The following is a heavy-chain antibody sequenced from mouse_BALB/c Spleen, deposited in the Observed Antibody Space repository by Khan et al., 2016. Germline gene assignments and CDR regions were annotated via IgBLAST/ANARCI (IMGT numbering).Heavy chain of an antibody. V-gene: IGHV1-7*01. CDR1: GYTFTSYW. J-gene: IGHJ3*01. Sequence: QIQLVQSGAELAKPGASVKMSCKASGYTFTSYWMHWVKQRPGQGLEWIGYINPSTGYTEYNQKFKYKATLTADKSSRTAYMQLSSLTSEDSAVYYCASRGATMVTSWFAYWGQGTLVTVSA. D-gene: IGHD2-2*01. CDR3: ASRGATMVTSWFAY. CDR2: INPSTGYT.